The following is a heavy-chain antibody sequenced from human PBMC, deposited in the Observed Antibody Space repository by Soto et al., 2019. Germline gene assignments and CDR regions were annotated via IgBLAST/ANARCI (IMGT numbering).Heavy chain of an antibody. Sequence: QVQLVESGGGVVQPGRSLRLSCAASGFTFSSYGMHWVRQAPGKGLEWVAVISYDGSNKYYADSVKGRFTISRDNSKIXLYLQMNSLRAEDTAVYYCAKDQGSSKDYYYGMDVWGQGTTVTVSS. V-gene: IGHV3-30*18. CDR2: ISYDGSNK. CDR1: GFTFSSYG. D-gene: IGHD6-13*01. J-gene: IGHJ6*02. CDR3: AKDQGSSKDYYYGMDV.